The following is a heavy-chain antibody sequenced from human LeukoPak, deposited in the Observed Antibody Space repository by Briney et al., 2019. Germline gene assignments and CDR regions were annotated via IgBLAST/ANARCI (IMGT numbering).Heavy chain of an antibody. J-gene: IGHJ6*03. V-gene: IGHV1-2*02. D-gene: IGHD5-18*01. CDR2: LNPNSGGT. Sequence: ASVNVSCKASGYTFTRYYMHWVRQAPGQGLEWMGWLNPNSGGTNYAQKLQGRVTMTTDTSTSTAYMELRSLRSDDTAVYYCARAQPPIQLWPNGAYYYYYYYMDVWGKGTTVTVSS. CDR1: GYTFTRYY. CDR3: ARAQPPIQLWPNGAYYYYYYYMDV.